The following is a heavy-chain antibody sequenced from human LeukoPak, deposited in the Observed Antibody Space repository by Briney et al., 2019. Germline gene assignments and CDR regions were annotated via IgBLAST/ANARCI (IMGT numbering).Heavy chain of an antibody. V-gene: IGHV1-3*01. Sequence: PGGSLRLSCAASGFTFTSYAMHWVRQAPGQRLEWMGWINAGNGNTKYSQKFQGRVTITRDTSASTAYMELGSLRSEDTAVYYCARIFSGSYDYWGQGTLVTVSS. J-gene: IGHJ4*02. D-gene: IGHD1-26*01. CDR3: ARIFSGSYDY. CDR1: GFTFTSYA. CDR2: INAGNGNT.